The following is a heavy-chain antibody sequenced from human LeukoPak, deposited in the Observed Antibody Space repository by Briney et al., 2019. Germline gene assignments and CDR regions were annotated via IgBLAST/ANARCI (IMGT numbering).Heavy chain of an antibody. V-gene: IGHV4-59*02. J-gene: IGHJ6*04. Sequence: SETLSLTCTVSRGSVSSYYWSWIRQPPGKGLEWIGYIYYSGSTNYNPSLKSRVTISVDTSKNQFSLKLSSVTAADTAVYYCARDSNPLRYFDWLPDYYYYGMDVWGKGTTVTVSS. CDR2: IYYSGST. CDR1: RGSVSSYY. D-gene: IGHD3-9*01. CDR3: ARDSNPLRYFDWLPDYYYYGMDV.